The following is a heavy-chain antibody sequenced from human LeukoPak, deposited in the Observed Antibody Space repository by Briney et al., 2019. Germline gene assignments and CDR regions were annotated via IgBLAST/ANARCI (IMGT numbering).Heavy chain of an antibody. D-gene: IGHD2-21*02. CDR3: ARGGAYWGGDCYDDY. CDR1: GYTFTSYD. CDR2: MNPNSGNT. Sequence: GASVKVSCKASGYTFTSYDINWVRQATGQGLEWMGWMNPNSGNTGYEQKFQGRVTMTRNTSISTAYMELSSLRSEDTGVYYCARGGAYWGGDCYDDYWGQGALVTVSS. V-gene: IGHV1-8*01. J-gene: IGHJ4*02.